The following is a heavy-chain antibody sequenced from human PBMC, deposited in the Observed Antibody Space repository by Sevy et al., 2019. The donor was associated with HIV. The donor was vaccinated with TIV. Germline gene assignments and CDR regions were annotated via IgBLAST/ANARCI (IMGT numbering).Heavy chain of an antibody. CDR2: ISGSGYLT. CDR1: GFTFSSYA. D-gene: IGHD3-22*01. Sequence: GGSLRLSCAASGFTFSSYAMSWVRQAPGKGLEWVSAISGSGYLTYYTDSVKGRFTISRDNSKNTLYLEMNSLGAEDTGVYYCAKEGGGYYYDSSGLFDYWGQGTLVTVSS. CDR3: AKEGGGYYYDSSGLFDY. J-gene: IGHJ4*02. V-gene: IGHV3-23*01.